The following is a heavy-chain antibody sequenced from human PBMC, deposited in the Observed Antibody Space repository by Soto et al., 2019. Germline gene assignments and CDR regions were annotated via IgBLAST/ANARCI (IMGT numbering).Heavy chain of an antibody. Sequence: ASVKVSCKASGYNLITHYMHWVRQAPGQGLEWMGVINPSTGDTSYAQKFQGRVTMARDTYTSTVYMELSNLRYDDTAVYFCARDFGEVSTTWVGYLEFWGQGTPVTVSS. CDR2: INPSTGDT. V-gene: IGHV1-46*01. J-gene: IGHJ4*02. CDR1: GYNLITHY. CDR3: ARDFGEVSTTWVGYLEF. D-gene: IGHD3-3*01.